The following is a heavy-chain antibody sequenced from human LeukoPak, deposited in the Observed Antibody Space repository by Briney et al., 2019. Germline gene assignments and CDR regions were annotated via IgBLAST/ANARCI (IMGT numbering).Heavy chain of an antibody. CDR1: GYTLTSYG. Sequence: ASVNVSCKASGYTLTSYGITWVRQAPGQGLEWMGWINTYNGNTNYAQKLQGRVTMAIDTSTSTACMELRSLRSDDMAVYYCARGGSYSDDAFDFWGQGTMVTVSS. CDR2: INTYNGNT. J-gene: IGHJ3*01. D-gene: IGHD1-26*01. V-gene: IGHV1-18*03. CDR3: ARGGSYSDDAFDF.